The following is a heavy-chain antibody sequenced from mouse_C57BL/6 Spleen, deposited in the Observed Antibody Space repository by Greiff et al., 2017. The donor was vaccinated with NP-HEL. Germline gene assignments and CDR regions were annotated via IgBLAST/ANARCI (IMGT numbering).Heavy chain of an antibody. CDR3: ARARLIDGYFAWFAY. CDR2: IDPSDSET. J-gene: IGHJ3*01. V-gene: IGHV1-52*01. D-gene: IGHD2-3*01. CDR1: GYTFTSYW. Sequence: QVQLQQPGAELVRPGSSVKLSCKASGYTFTSYWLHWVKQRPIQGLEWIGNIDPSDSETHYNQKFKDKATLTVDKSSSTAYKQLSSLTSEDSAVYYGARARLIDGYFAWFAYWGQGTLVTVSA.